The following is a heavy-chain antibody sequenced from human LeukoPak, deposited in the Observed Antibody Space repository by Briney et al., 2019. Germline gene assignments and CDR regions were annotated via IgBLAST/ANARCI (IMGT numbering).Heavy chain of an antibody. J-gene: IGHJ6*04. CDR1: GFTFSSYA. Sequence: GGSLRLSCAASGFTFSSYAMHWVRQAPGKGLEWVAVISYDGSNKYYEDSVKGRFTISRDNSKNTLYLQMNSLRAEDTAVYYCARDRRGYYYGMDVWGKGTTVTVSS. D-gene: IGHD3-10*01. V-gene: IGHV3-30*04. CDR2: ISYDGSNK. CDR3: ARDRRGYYYGMDV.